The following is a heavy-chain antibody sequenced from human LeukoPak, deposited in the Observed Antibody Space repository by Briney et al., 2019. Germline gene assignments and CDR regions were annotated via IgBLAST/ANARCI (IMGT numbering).Heavy chain of an antibody. Sequence: GGSLRLSCAASGFTFSSYAMSWVRQAPGKGLEWVSTISNSDDNTYYADSVKGRFTISRDNSKNTLYLQMNSLTAGDTAIYYCAKATGTLGNWGQGTLVTVSA. V-gene: IGHV3-23*01. CDR3: AKATGTLGN. CDR1: GFTFSSYA. J-gene: IGHJ4*02. CDR2: ISNSDDNT. D-gene: IGHD1-1*01.